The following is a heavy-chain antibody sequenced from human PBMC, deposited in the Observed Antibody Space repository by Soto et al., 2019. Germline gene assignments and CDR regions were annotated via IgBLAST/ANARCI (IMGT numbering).Heavy chain of an antibody. CDR1: GYTFTSYA. CDR3: ARGGAPHRSSPRNDSSGLDAFDI. J-gene: IGHJ3*02. D-gene: IGHD3-22*01. Sequence: ASVKVSCKASGYTFTSYAMHWVRQAPGQRLEWMGWINPNSGGTNYAQKFQGWVTMTRDTSISTAYMELSRLRSDDTAVYYCARGGAPHRSSPRNDSSGLDAFDIWGQGTMVTVSS. V-gene: IGHV1-2*04. CDR2: INPNSGGT.